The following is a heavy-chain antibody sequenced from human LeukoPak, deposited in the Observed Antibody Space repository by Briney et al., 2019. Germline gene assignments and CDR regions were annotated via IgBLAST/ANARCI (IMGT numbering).Heavy chain of an antibody. Sequence: SETLSLTCTVSGGSISSYYWSWIRQHPGKGLEWIGYIYYSGSTYYNPSLKSRVTISVDTSKNQFSLKLSSVTAADTAVYYCARVGYYDYVWGSYRPSPIDYWGQGTLVTVSS. CDR3: ARVGYYDYVWGSYRPSPIDY. CDR2: IYYSGST. J-gene: IGHJ4*02. CDR1: GGSISSYY. V-gene: IGHV4-59*06. D-gene: IGHD3-16*02.